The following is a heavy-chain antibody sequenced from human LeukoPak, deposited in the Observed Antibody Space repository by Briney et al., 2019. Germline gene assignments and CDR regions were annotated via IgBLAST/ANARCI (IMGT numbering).Heavy chain of an antibody. D-gene: IGHD1-26*01. CDR1: GFTVSSNS. Sequence: GGSLRLSCTVSGFTVSSNSMSRVRQAPGKGLEWVSFIYSDNTHYSDSVKGRFTISRDNSKNTLYLQMNSLRAEDTAVYYCAKDDLGYFDYWGQGTLVTVSS. J-gene: IGHJ4*02. CDR2: IYSDNT. V-gene: IGHV3-66*03. CDR3: AKDDLGYFDY.